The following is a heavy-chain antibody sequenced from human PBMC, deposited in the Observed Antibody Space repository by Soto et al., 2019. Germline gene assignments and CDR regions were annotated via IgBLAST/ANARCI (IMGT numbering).Heavy chain of an antibody. V-gene: IGHV3-48*02. CDR1: GFTFSSYS. CDR3: AIVPYSQYGMDG. CDR2: ISSSSSTI. D-gene: IGHD4-4*01. J-gene: IGHJ6*02. Sequence: GGSLRLSCAASGFTFSSYSMNWVRQAPGKGLEWVSYISSSSSTIYYADSVKGRFTISRDNAKNSLYLQMNSLRDGDTAVYYCAIVPYSQYGMDGWGQGTTVTVSS.